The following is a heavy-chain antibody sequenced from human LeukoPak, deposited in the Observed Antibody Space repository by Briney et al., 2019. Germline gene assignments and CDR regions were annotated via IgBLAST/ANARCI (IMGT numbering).Heavy chain of an antibody. CDR2: ISAYNGNT. V-gene: IGHV1-18*01. CDR3: ARIGIGYCSSTSCLSDAFDI. Sequence: ASVKVSCKASGYTFTSYGISWVRQAPGQGLEWRGWISAYNGNTNYAQKLQGRVTMTTDTSTSTAYMELRSLRSDATAVYYCARIGIGYCSSTSCLSDAFDIWGQGTMVTVSS. J-gene: IGHJ3*02. D-gene: IGHD2-2*01. CDR1: GYTFTSYG.